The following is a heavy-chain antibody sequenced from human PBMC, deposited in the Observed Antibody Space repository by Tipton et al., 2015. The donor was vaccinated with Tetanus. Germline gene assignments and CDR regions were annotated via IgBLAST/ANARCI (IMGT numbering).Heavy chain of an antibody. D-gene: IGHD3-3*01. Sequence: QLVQSGAEVKQPGESLKISCKGSGYMFSSHWIGWERQDPGKGLEWLGTIYPGDSYSTYSPSSEGRVTISAAKSTATAFLQWGSLKASDTAIYYCARHFGEMLYAPFRFDPWGQGTLVPVSS. V-gene: IGHV5-51*01. CDR3: ARHFGEMLYAPFRFDP. CDR1: GYMFSSHW. CDR2: IYPGDSYS. J-gene: IGHJ5*02.